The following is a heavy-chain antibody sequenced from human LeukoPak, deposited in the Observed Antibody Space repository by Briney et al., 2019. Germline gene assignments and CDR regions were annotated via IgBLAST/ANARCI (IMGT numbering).Heavy chain of an antibody. CDR1: GGTFSSYA. V-gene: IGHV1-69*05. CDR3: ARVGSDFWSGLDDAFDI. J-gene: IGHJ3*02. D-gene: IGHD3-3*01. Sequence: SVTVSCKASGGTFSSYAISWVRQAPGQGLEWMGGIIPIFGTANYAQKVQGRVTITTDESTSTAYMELSRLRSEDTAVYYCARVGSDFWSGLDDAFDIWGQGTMVTASS. CDR2: IIPIFGTA.